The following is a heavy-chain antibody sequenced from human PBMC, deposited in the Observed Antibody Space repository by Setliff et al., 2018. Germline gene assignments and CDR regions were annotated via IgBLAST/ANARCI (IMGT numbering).Heavy chain of an antibody. CDR2: IIPIFPSP. Sequence: SVKVSCKTSGDSFRRHAISWVRQAPGQGLEWMGGIIPIFPSPKYAQKFQGRVTITADESTSTAYMELSSLRFEDTAVYYCARSRGTWGTSFGYWGLGTLVTVSS. D-gene: IGHD3-16*01. J-gene: IGHJ4*02. CDR3: ARSRGTWGTSFGY. V-gene: IGHV1-69*13. CDR1: GDSFRRHA.